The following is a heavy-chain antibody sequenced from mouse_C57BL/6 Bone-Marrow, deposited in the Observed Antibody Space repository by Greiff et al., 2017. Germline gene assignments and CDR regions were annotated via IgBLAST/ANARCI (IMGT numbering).Heavy chain of an antibody. CDR2: IDPSDRYT. Sequence: QVHVKQPGAELVKPGASVKLSCKASGYTFTSYWMQWVKQRPGQGLEWIGEIDPSDRYTNYNQKFKGKATLTVDTSSSPAYMQRSSLTSEDSAVYYCAREGGYYGSSYDYDMGYWGQGASVTVAS. CDR1: GYTFTSYW. V-gene: IGHV1-50*01. D-gene: IGHD1-1*01. J-gene: IGHJ4*01. CDR3: AREGGYYGSSYDYDMGY.